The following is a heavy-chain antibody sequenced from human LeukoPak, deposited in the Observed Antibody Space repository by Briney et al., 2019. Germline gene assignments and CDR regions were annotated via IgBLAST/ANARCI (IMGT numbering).Heavy chain of an antibody. V-gene: IGHV1-2*02. Sequence: GASVKVSCKASGYTFSGYYMHWVRQAPGQGLEWMGWINPNSGDTNYAQKFQGRFTMTRDTSITTAYMELSTLRSDDTAVYYCARPSNMAMVTEYWGQGTLVTVSS. CDR2: INPNSGDT. CDR3: ARPSNMAMVTEY. D-gene: IGHD5-18*01. J-gene: IGHJ4*02. CDR1: GYTFSGYY.